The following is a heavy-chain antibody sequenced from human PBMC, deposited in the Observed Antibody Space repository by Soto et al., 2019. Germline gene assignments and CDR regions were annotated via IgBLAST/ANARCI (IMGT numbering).Heavy chain of an antibody. D-gene: IGHD3-9*01. CDR1: GFSLSNARMG. Sequence: QVTLKESGPVLVKPTETLTLTCTVSGFSLSNARMGVSWIRQPPGKALEWLAHIFSNDEKSYSTSLKSRLTISQDTSKIQVVLTMTNMDPVYTATYYXXXXXXYXDILTGYPPPRMDVWGQGTTVTVSS. J-gene: IGHJ6*02. CDR3: XXXXXYXDILTGYPPPRMDV. V-gene: IGHV2-26*01. CDR2: IFSNDEK.